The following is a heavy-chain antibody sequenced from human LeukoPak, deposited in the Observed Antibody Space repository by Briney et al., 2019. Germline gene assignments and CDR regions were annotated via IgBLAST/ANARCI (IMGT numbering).Heavy chain of an antibody. Sequence: PPQTLSLTCTVSGGSISSGSYYWSWIRQPAGKGLEWIGRIYTSGSTNYNPSLKSRVTISVDTSKNQFSLKLSSVTAADTAVYYCARDRKVYYYYYYMDVWGKGTTVTVSS. CDR2: IYTSGST. V-gene: IGHV4-61*02. J-gene: IGHJ6*03. CDR1: GGSISSGSYY. CDR3: ARDRKVYYYYYYMDV.